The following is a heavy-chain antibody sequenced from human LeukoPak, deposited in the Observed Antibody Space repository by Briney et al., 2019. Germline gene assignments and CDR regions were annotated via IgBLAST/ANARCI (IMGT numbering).Heavy chain of an antibody. CDR1: GYTFTNYG. J-gene: IGHJ4*02. CDR3: ARGRRNYYGSGALSY. Sequence: GASVKVSCKASGYTFTNYGISWVRQAPGQGLEWMGWISTYNGNTNYAQKFQGRVTMTRNTSISTACMELSSLRSEDTAVYYCARGRRNYYGSGALSYWGQGTLVTVSS. D-gene: IGHD3-10*01. CDR2: ISTYNGNT. V-gene: IGHV1-18*01.